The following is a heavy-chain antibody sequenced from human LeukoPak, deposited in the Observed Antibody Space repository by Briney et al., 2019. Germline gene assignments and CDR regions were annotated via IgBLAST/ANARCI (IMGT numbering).Heavy chain of an antibody. CDR1: GYDFTSVG. CDR3: ARAGPGSGWYFDY. V-gene: IGHV1-18*01. D-gene: IGHD6-19*01. CDR2: ISPYNGNT. J-gene: IGHJ4*02. Sequence: ASVKVSCKASGYDFTSVGITWVRRAPGQGLEWVGWISPYNGNTRYAQKFQGRVAKTTDTSTTTAYMELRDLRFNDTAVYYCARAGPGSGWYFDYWGQGTLVTVCS.